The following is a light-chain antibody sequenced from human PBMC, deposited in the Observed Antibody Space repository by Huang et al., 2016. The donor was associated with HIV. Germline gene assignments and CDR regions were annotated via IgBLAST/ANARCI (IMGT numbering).Light chain of an antibody. CDR2: GAS. V-gene: IGKV3-20*01. J-gene: IGKJ5*01. CDR1: QSVNSNF. Sequence: EIVLTQSPGTLSLSPRERATLSCRASQSVNSNFLAWYQQKPGQAPRLLIYGASNRATGISDRFSGSGSGTDFTLAISRLEPEDFAIYYCQQYGDSPITFGQGTRVEIK. CDR3: QQYGDSPIT.